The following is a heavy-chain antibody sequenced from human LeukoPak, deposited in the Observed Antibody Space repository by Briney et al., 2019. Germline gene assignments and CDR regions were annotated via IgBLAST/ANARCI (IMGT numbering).Heavy chain of an antibody. CDR2: IYYSGST. CDR1: GGSISSYY. J-gene: IGHJ4*02. CDR3: ARHDRLATYYYDTSGPSYFDY. D-gene: IGHD3-22*01. V-gene: IGHV4-59*08. Sequence: SETLSLTCNVYGGSISSYYWSWIRQTAGKGLEWIGYIYYSGSTNYNPSLKSRVTMSVDTSKNQFSLKLNSVTAADTAVYYCARHDRLATYYYDTSGPSYFDYWGQGTLVTVSS.